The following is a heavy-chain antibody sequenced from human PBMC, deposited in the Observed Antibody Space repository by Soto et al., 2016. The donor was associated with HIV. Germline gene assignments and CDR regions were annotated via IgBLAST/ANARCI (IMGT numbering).Heavy chain of an antibody. V-gene: IGHV1-8*03. D-gene: IGHD2-2*01. CDR3: ARTLSSRFDF. CDR1: GYNFVSND. J-gene: IGHJ4*02. Sequence: QVQLVQSGPEVKKPGASVKVSCKTSGYNFVSNDINWVRQAPGQGLEWMGWLNPENGKTGYAQKFQGRVIITRDISTATVYMGVTSLTLEDTAIYFCARTLSSRFDFWGQGTLVTVSS. CDR2: LNPENGKT.